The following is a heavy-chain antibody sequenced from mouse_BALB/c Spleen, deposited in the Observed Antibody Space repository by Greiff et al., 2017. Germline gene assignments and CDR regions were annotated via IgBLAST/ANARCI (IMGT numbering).Heavy chain of an antibody. CDR2: INPYNDGT. Sequence: VQLQQSGPELVKPGASVKMSCKASGYTFTSYVMHWVKQKPGQGLEWIGYINPYNDGTKYNEKFKGKATLTSDKSSSTAYMELSSLTSEDSAVYYCARRVSTVPYYAMDYWGQGTSVTVSS. J-gene: IGHJ4*01. D-gene: IGHD1-1*01. CDR3: ARRVSTVPYYAMDY. V-gene: IGHV1-14*01. CDR1: GYTFTSYV.